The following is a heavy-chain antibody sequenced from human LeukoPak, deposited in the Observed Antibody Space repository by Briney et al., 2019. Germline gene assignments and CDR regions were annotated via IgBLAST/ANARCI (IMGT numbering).Heavy chain of an antibody. CDR1: GGSFSGYY. Sequence: SETQSLTCAVYGGSFSGYYWSWIRQPPGKGLEWIGEINHSGSTNYNPSLKSRVTISVDTSKNQFSLKLSSVTAADTAVYYCAREWYGSFDYWGQGTLVTVSS. J-gene: IGHJ4*02. V-gene: IGHV4-34*01. CDR3: AREWYGSFDY. D-gene: IGHD1-26*01. CDR2: INHSGST.